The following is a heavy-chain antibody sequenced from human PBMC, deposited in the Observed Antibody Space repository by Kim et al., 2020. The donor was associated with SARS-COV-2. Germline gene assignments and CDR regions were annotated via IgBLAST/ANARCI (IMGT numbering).Heavy chain of an antibody. J-gene: IGHJ4*02. Sequence: SETLSLTCTVSGGSISSSSYYWGWIRQPPGKGLEWIGSIYYSGSTYYNPSLKSRVTISVDTSKNQFSLKLSSVTAADTAVYYCARLLRAAAGNWGQGTLVTVSS. D-gene: IGHD6-13*01. CDR2: IYYSGST. V-gene: IGHV4-39*01. CDR1: GGSISSSSYY. CDR3: ARLLRAAAGN.